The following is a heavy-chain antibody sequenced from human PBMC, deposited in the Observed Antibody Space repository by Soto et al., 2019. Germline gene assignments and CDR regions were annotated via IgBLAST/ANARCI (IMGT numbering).Heavy chain of an antibody. V-gene: IGHV4-4*02. J-gene: IGHJ4*02. CDR2: VFHTGTP. CDR3: ARSAGWYAVHS. CDR1: GDSVSSPYY. Sequence: QVQLQESGPGLVKPSGTLSLTCAVSGDSVSSPYYWCWVRQPPGKGLEWIGEVFHTGTPSYNPSLRSRVTISMHKSNNQFSLDLRSVTAADTAVYYCARSAGWYAVHSWGPGTPVIVSS. D-gene: IGHD6-19*01.